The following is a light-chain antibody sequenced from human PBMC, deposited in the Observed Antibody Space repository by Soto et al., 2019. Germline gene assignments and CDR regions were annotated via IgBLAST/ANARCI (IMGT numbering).Light chain of an antibody. Sequence: QSALTQPASVSGSPGQSITISCSVANSDVGGYNYVSWYQQHPGKAPKVMIYEVSNRPSGVSNRFSGSRSGNTASLTISGLQAEDEADYYCSSYTSGSTYVFGTGTKLTVL. J-gene: IGLJ1*01. CDR1: NSDVGGYNY. V-gene: IGLV2-14*01. CDR2: EVS. CDR3: SSYTSGSTYV.